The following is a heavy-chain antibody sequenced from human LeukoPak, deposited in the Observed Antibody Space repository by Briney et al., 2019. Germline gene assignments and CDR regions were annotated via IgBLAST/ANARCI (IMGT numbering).Heavy chain of an antibody. CDR1: GYTFTNYG. V-gene: IGHV1-18*01. J-gene: IGHJ5*02. D-gene: IGHD2-8*01. CDR3: ARESPTNGPINWFDP. Sequence: ASVRVSCKASGYTFTNYGISWVRQAPGQGLEWMGWISGYNGKTKYAQKVQGRVTMTTDTSTSTAHMELRSLRSDDTAVYYYARESPTNGPINWFDPWGQGTLVTVSS. CDR2: ISGYNGKT.